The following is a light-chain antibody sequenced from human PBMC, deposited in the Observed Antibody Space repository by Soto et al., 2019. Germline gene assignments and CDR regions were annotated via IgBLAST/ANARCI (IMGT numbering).Light chain of an antibody. Sequence: QSVLTQPASVSGSPGQSITISCTGTSSDVGGYNYVSWYQQHPGKAPKLMIYDVSNRPSGVSTRFSASKSGNTASLTISGLQAEDEADYYCSSYTSSSTRVFGTGTKLTVL. V-gene: IGLV2-14*01. CDR3: SSYTSSSTRV. CDR1: SSDVGGYNY. J-gene: IGLJ1*01. CDR2: DVS.